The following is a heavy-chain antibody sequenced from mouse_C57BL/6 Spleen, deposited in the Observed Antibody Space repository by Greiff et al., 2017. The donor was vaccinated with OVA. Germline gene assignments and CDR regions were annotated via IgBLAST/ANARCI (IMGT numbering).Heavy chain of an antibody. CDR3: ARPYYDSYYFDY. CDR2: IYPGDGDT. Sequence: QVQLQQSGPELVKPGASVKISCKASGYAFSSSWMSWVKPRPGKGLEWIGRIYPGDGDTNYNGKFKGKATLTADKSSSTAYMQLSSLTSEDSAVYFCARPYYDSYYFDYWGQGTTLTVSS. D-gene: IGHD2-4*01. J-gene: IGHJ2*01. CDR1: GYAFSSSW. V-gene: IGHV1-82*01.